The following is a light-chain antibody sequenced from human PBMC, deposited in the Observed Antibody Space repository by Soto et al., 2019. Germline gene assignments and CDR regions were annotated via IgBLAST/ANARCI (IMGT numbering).Light chain of an antibody. Sequence: SYELTQPPSVSVSPGQTASITCSGDKLGDKYACWYQQKPGQSPVLVIYQDSKRPSGIPERFSGSNSGNTATLTISGTQAMDEADYYCQAWDHRWVFGGGTKLTVL. CDR2: QDS. J-gene: IGLJ2*01. V-gene: IGLV3-1*01. CDR1: KLGDKY. CDR3: QAWDHRWV.